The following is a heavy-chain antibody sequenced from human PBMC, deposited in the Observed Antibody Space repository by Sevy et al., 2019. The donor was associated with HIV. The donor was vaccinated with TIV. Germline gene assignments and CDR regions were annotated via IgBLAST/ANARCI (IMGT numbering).Heavy chain of an antibody. J-gene: IGHJ4*02. Sequence: ASVMVSCKASGYTFPSYGISWVRQAPGQGPEWMGWISVYNGQINFAQKLQGRLTMTTDTSTNTAYMELRSLRSDDTAVYFCARRTAVAGAYFFDNWGQGTLVTVSS. D-gene: IGHD6-19*01. CDR1: GYTFPSYG. V-gene: IGHV1-18*04. CDR2: ISVYNGQI. CDR3: ARRTAVAGAYFFDN.